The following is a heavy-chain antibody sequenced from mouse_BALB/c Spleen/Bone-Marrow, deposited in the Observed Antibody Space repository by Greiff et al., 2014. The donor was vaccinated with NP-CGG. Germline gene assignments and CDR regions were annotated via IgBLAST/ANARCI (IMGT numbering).Heavy chain of an antibody. D-gene: IGHD2-12*01. J-gene: IGHJ4*01. CDR3: ARELSRAMDY. V-gene: IGHV1S135*01. CDR2: IDPYSGGT. Sequence: EVQLMESGPELVKPGASVKVSCKASGYAFTSYYMYWVKQSPGKSLEWIGYIDPYSGGTNYNQKFRGKATLTVDKSSNTAYIHLNSLTSEDSAVYFCARELSRAMDYWGQGTSVTVSS. CDR1: GYAFTSYY.